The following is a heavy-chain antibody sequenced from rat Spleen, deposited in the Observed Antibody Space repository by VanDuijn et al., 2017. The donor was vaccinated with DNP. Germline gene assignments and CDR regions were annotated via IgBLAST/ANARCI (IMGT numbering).Heavy chain of an antibody. V-gene: IGHV4-2*01. J-gene: IGHJ2*01. CDR2: INKDANTV. Sequence: EVKLVESGGGLVQPGRSLKLSCTASGFNFYDYWMGWVRQAPGKGLEWIGDINKDANTVNYTPSLKDKFTISRDSAQNTLYLQMSKLGSEDTAINFCTRGPNYGDYADYFDYWGQGVMVTVSS. CDR1: GFNFYDYW. D-gene: IGHD1-11*01. CDR3: TRGPNYGDYADYFDY.